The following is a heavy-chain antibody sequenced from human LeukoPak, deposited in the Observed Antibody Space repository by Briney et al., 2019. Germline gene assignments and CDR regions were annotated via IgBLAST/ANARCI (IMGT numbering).Heavy chain of an antibody. J-gene: IGHJ4*02. D-gene: IGHD1-1*01. V-gene: IGHV4-38-2*01. CDR3: ARFAAPQLTRIDY. Sequence: SETLSLTCAVSGYSISSAFYWGWIRQPPGKGLEWIGSIYYSGNTFYNPSLKSRLTISVDTSKNQFSLRLSSVTAADTAVYYCARFAAPQLTRIDYWARESWSPSPQ. CDR2: IYYSGNT. CDR1: GYSISSAFY.